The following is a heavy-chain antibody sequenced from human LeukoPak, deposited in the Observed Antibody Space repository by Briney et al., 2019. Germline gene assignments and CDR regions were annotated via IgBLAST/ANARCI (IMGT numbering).Heavy chain of an antibody. V-gene: IGHV3-21*04. J-gene: IGHJ4*02. Sequence: PGRSLRLSCAASGFTFSSYSMNWVRQAPGKGLEWVSSISSSSSYIYYADSVKGRFTISRDNAKNSLYLQMNSLRVEDTAVYYCARADYGSGSYFNEWGQGTLVTVSS. CDR2: ISSSSSYI. D-gene: IGHD3-10*01. CDR3: ARADYGSGSYFNE. CDR1: GFTFSSYS.